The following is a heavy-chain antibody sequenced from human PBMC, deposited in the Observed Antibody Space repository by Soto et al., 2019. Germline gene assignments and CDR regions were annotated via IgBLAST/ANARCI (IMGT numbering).Heavy chain of an antibody. V-gene: IGHV3-23*01. Sequence: GGSLRLSCAASGFTFNTYAMTRVRHSAGKGLEWVSSIDDTGNSRYYADSVRGRFTVSRDNSKNTLYLQMKSLGAEDTAVYYCARDQVVVTGFFDYWGQGALVTVSS. CDR1: GFTFNTYA. J-gene: IGHJ4*02. D-gene: IGHD2-21*02. CDR3: ARDQVVVTGFFDY. CDR2: IDDTGNSR.